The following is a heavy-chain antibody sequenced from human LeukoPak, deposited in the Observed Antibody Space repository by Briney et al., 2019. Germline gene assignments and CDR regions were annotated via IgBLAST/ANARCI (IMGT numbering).Heavy chain of an antibody. J-gene: IGHJ3*02. D-gene: IGHD3-10*01. Sequence: PGGSLRLSCAASGFTFSSYAMSWVRQAPGKGLEWVSAISGSGGSTYYADSVKGRFTISRDNSKNTLYLQMNSLRAEDTAVYYCAMTLLWFGEPAITPRNAFDIWGQGTMVTVSS. CDR3: AMTLLWFGEPAITPRNAFDI. CDR2: ISGSGGST. CDR1: GFTFSSYA. V-gene: IGHV3-23*01.